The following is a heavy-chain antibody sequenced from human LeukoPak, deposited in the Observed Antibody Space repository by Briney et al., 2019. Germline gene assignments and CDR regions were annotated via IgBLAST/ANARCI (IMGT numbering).Heavy chain of an antibody. CDR1: GYTFPCYY. Sequence: GASVKVSCKASGYTFPCYYMHWVRQAPGQGLEWMGWINPNSGGTNYAQKFQGRVTMTRDTSISTAYMELSRLRSDDTAVYYCARHLGGAYYFDYWGQGTLVTVSS. J-gene: IGHJ4*02. V-gene: IGHV1-2*02. CDR2: INPNSGGT. CDR3: ARHLGGAYYFDY. D-gene: IGHD1-26*01.